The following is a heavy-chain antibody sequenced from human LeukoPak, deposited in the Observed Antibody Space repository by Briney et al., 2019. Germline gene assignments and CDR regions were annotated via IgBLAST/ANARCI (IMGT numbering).Heavy chain of an antibody. CDR3: ARDPLEGLDV. CDR1: GFTFSRYW. Sequence: GGSLRLSCAASGFTFSRYWMGWVRQAPGKGLEWVANIKEDGSEKYYVDSVKGRFTISRDSAKNSLYLQMNSLRAEDTAVYYCARDPLEGLDVWGKGTTVTVSS. V-gene: IGHV3-7*03. D-gene: IGHD1-1*01. CDR2: IKEDGSEK. J-gene: IGHJ6*04.